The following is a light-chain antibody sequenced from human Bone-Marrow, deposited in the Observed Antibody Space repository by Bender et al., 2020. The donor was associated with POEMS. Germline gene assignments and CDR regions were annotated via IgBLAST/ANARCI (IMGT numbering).Light chain of an antibody. Sequence: SYVLTQPPSVSVAPGKTARITCGADNIGSKNVHWYQQKPGQAPVLVIYDDADRPSGIPERFSGSNSGNTATLTISTVEAGDEADYCCQVWDTTMLHPVFGGGTKLTVL. V-gene: IGLV3-21*01. CDR1: NIGSKN. J-gene: IGLJ2*01. CDR3: QVWDTTMLHPV. CDR2: DDA.